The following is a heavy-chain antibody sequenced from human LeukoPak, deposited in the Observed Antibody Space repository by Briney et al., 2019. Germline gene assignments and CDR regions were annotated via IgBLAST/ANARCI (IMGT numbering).Heavy chain of an antibody. D-gene: IGHD2-15*01. CDR1: GYTFTGYY. Sequence: ASVKVSCKASGYTFTGYYMHWVRQAPGQGLEWMGWINPNSGDTNYAQKFQGRVTMTRNTSISTAYMELSSLRSEDTAVYYCARAGGYCGRISCPYYFDYWGQGSLVAVSS. J-gene: IGHJ4*02. CDR3: ARAGGYCGRISCPYYFDY. CDR2: INPNSGDT. V-gene: IGHV1-2*02.